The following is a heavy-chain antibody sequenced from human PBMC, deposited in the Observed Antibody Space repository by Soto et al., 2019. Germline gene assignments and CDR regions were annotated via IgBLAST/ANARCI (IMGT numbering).Heavy chain of an antibody. CDR3: AKPGAPTVTIYYFDY. V-gene: IGHV3-23*01. CDR2: ISGSGGST. CDR1: GFTFSSYA. Sequence: GGSLRLSCAASGFTFSSYAMSWVRQAPGKGLEWVSAISGSGGSTYYADSVKGRFTISRDNSKNTLYLQMNSLRAEDTAVYYCAKPGAPTVTIYYFDYWGQGTLVTVSS. J-gene: IGHJ4*02. D-gene: IGHD4-17*01.